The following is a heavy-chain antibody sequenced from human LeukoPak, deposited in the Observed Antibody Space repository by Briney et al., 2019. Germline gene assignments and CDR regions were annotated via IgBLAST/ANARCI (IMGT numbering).Heavy chain of an antibody. V-gene: IGHV3-21*01. J-gene: IGHJ3*01. D-gene: IGHD2-2*01. CDR1: GFTFSNFN. Sequence: KPGGSLRLSCAASGFTFSNFNMNWVRQAPGKGLEWVSSISSCSSYIYYADSVKGRFTTSRDNAKNSLYLQMNSLRAEDTAVYYCAREEPYCSSTTCYEDAFDVWGQGTMVTVSS. CDR2: ISSCSSYI. CDR3: AREEPYCSSTTCYEDAFDV.